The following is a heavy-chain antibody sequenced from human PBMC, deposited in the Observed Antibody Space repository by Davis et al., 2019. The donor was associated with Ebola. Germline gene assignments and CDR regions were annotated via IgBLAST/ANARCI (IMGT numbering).Heavy chain of an antibody. D-gene: IGHD3-10*01. CDR3: AKGSSGSYYIFPPIDY. Sequence: PGGSLRLSCAASGFTFDDYAMHWVRQAPGKGLEWVSGISWNSGSIGYADSVKGRFTISRDNAKNSLYLQMNSLRAEDTALYYCAKGSSGSYYIFPPIDYWGQGTLVTVSS. CDR1: GFTFDDYA. CDR2: ISWNSGSI. V-gene: IGHV3-9*01. J-gene: IGHJ4*02.